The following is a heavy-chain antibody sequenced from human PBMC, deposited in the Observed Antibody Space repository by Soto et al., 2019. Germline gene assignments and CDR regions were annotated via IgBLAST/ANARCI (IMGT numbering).Heavy chain of an antibody. Sequence: QVQLQESGPGLVKPSQTLSLTCTVSGGSISSGGYYWSWIRQHPGKGLEWIGYIYYSGSTYYNTSTNTADTTTGDTSKDQISLRLSAVTVSYTAGYNSASVGRWPSHYFDYWGQGTLVTVSS. D-gene: IGHD1-26*01. V-gene: IGHV4-31*01. J-gene: IGHJ4*02. CDR2: IYYSGST. CDR3: ASVGRWPSHYFDY. CDR1: GGSISSGGYY.